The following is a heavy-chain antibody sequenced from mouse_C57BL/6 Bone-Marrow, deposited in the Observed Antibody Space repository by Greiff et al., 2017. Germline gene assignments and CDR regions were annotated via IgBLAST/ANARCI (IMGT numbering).Heavy chain of an antibody. J-gene: IGHJ3*01. CDR2: IYPGSGST. D-gene: IGHD2-5*01. CDR3: ARSCYSNYPWFAY. V-gene: IGHV1-55*01. Sequence: QVQLQQPGAELVKPGASVKMSCKASGYTFTSSWITWVKQRPGQGLEWIGDIYPGSGSTNYNEQFKSKATLTVDTSSSTAYMQLSNLTSEDSAVYDGARSCYSNYPWFAYWGQGTLVTVSA. CDR1: GYTFTSSW.